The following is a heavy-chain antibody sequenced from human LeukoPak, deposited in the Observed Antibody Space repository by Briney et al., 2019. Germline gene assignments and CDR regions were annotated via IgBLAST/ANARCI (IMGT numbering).Heavy chain of an antibody. J-gene: IGHJ4*02. D-gene: IGHD2-2*01. V-gene: IGHV3-21*04. CDR2: ISSSSSYI. CDR3: AKLQTAVVPAATLGFDS. CDR1: GFTFSSYS. Sequence: GGSLRLSCAASGFTFSSYSMNWVRQAPGKGLEWVSSISSSSSYIYYADSVKGRFTISRDNAKNTFHLQMNSLRAEDTAIYYCAKLQTAVVPAATLGFDSWGQGTLVTVSS.